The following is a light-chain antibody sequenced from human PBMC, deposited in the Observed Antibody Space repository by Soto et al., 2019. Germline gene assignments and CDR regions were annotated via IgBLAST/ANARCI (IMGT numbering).Light chain of an antibody. CDR3: QSYDSSLSGYV. V-gene: IGLV2-11*01. CDR2: DVA. CDR1: SSDVGRYEY. J-gene: IGLJ1*01. Sequence: QSALTQPRSVSGSPGQSVTISCTGTSSDVGRYEYVSWYQQHPGKAPKLIIYDVAERPAGVPDRFSGSKSGNTASLTISGLQAEDEADYYCQSYDSSLSGYVFGIGTKVTVL.